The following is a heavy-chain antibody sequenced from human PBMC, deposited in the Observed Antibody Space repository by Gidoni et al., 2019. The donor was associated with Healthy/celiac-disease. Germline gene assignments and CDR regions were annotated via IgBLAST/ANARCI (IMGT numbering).Heavy chain of an antibody. CDR2: ISSSSSTI. D-gene: IGHD4-4*01. J-gene: IGHJ4*02. Sequence: EVQLVESGGGLVQPGGSLRLSCAASGFTFSSDSMNWVRQAPGKGLEWVSYISSSSSTIYYADSVKGRFTISRDNAKNSLYLQMNSLRAEDTAVYYCARRPPQRDTFLYDYSNYQDYWGQGTLVTVSS. CDR1: GFTFSSDS. V-gene: IGHV3-48*01. CDR3: ARRPPQRDTFLYDYSNYQDY.